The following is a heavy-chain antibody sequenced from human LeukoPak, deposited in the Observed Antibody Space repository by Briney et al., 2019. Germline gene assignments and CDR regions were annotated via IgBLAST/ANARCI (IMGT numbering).Heavy chain of an antibody. CDR2: INPSGGST. J-gene: IGHJ4*02. CDR3: ARDRDYDFWSGSAFDY. D-gene: IGHD3-3*01. Sequence: ASVKVSCKASGYTLTSYYMHWVRQAPGQGLEWMGIINPSGGSTSYAQKFQGRVTMTRDTSTSTVYMELSSLRSEDTAVYYCARDRDYDFWSGSAFDYWGQGTLVTVSS. V-gene: IGHV1-46*01. CDR1: GYTLTSYY.